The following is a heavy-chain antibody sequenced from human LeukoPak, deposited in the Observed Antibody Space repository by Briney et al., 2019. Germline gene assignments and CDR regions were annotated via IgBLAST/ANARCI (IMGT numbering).Heavy chain of an antibody. V-gene: IGHV1-2*02. CDR3: ARKRGSSWFLVHAFDI. D-gene: IGHD6-13*01. CDR2: INPNSGGT. CDR1: GYSFTDYY. Sequence: ASVTVSCKGSGYSFTDYYIHWVRQAPGQGLGGMGWINPNSGGTKYAQKFQGRVAMTRDTSINTTYMELSRLRSDDTAMYYCARKRGSSWFLVHAFDIWGQGTMVTVSS. J-gene: IGHJ3*02.